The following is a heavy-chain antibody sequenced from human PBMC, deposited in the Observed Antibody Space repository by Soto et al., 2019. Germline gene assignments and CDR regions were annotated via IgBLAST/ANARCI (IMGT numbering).Heavy chain of an antibody. CDR3: AGGMCFGGSCHLYV. V-gene: IGHV1-69*12. Sequence: QVQLVQSGAEVKKPGSSVKVSCKASGGTFSTYTLYWVRQAPGQGLEWMGGISPGIDIRDYAQKFQGRVTITADESTSTVYIQLTTLTSDDTALYYCAGGMCFGGSCHLYVWGQGTLVTVSS. CDR1: GGTFSTYT. CDR2: ISPGIDIR. J-gene: IGHJ4*02. D-gene: IGHD2-15*01.